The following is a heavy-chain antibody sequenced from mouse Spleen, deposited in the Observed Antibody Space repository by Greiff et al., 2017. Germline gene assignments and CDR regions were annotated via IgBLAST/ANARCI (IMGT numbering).Heavy chain of an antibody. J-gene: IGHJ3*01. D-gene: IGHD2-1*01. CDR2: IDPENGDT. V-gene: IGHV14-4*01. Sequence: EVQLVESGAELVRPGASVKLSCTASGFNIKDDYMHWVKQRPEQGLEWIGWIDPENGDTEYASKFQGKATITADTSSNTAYLQLSSLTSEDTAVYYCTTWGYGKGFAYWGQGTLVTVSA. CDR1: GFNIKDDY. CDR3: TTWGYGKGFAY.